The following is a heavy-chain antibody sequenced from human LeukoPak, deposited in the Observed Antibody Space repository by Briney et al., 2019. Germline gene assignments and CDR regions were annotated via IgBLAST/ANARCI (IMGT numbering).Heavy chain of an antibody. V-gene: IGHV3-43D*03. CDR2: ISWDGGST. J-gene: IGHJ4*02. Sequence: GGSLRLSCAASGFTFYDYAMDWGRQAPGKGLEWVSLISWDGGSTYYADSVKGRFTISRDNSKNSLYLQMNSLRAEDTALYYCAKEATSIAAAGTTYFDYWGQGTLVTVSS. CDR3: AKEATSIAAAGTTYFDY. D-gene: IGHD6-13*01. CDR1: GFTFYDYA.